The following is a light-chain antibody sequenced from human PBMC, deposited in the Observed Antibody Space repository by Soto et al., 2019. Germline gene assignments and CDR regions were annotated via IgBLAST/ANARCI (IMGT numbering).Light chain of an antibody. J-gene: IGLJ3*02. CDR1: SSDVGGYNY. V-gene: IGLV2-14*01. Sequence: QSALTQPASVSGSPGQSITISCTGSSSDVGGYNYVSWYQQYPGRSPKLMIFEVSLRPAGVSNRFSGSKSGNTASLNISGLQSEDEADYYCTSYTTAKTRVFGGGTKLTVL. CDR3: TSYTTAKTRV. CDR2: EVS.